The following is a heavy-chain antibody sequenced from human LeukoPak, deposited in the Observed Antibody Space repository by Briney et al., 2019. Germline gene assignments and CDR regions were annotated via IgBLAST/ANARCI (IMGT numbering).Heavy chain of an antibody. Sequence: PSETLSLTCTVSGGSISSYYWSWIRQPPGKGLEWIGYIHYSGSTNYNPSLKSRVTISVDTSKNQFSLKLSSVTAADTAVYYCARAPVLTIGLYYFDYWGQGTLVTVSS. CDR1: GGSISSYY. CDR3: ARAPVLTIGLYYFDY. V-gene: IGHV4-59*01. J-gene: IGHJ4*02. D-gene: IGHD3/OR15-3a*01. CDR2: IHYSGST.